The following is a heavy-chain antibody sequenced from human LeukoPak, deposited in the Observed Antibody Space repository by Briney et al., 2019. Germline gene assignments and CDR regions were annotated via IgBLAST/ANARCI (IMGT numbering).Heavy chain of an antibody. CDR1: GFTVSSNY. CDR3: AREIVGDYGLSRSY. CDR2: IYSGGST. J-gene: IGHJ4*02. Sequence: PGGSLRLSCAASGFTVSSNYMSWVRQAPGKGLEWVSVIYSGGSTYYADSVKGRFTISRDNSKNTLYLQMNSLRAEDTAVYYCAREIVGDYGLSRSYWGQGTLVTVSS. D-gene: IGHD4-17*01. V-gene: IGHV3-66*01.